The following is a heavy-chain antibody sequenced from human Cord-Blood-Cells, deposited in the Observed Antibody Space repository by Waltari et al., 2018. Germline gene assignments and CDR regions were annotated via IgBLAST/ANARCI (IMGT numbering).Heavy chain of an antibody. D-gene: IGHD1-26*01. CDR3: ARVGGSSIVGATTDY. CDR1: GGSISSSNW. Sequence: QVQLQESGPGLVKPSGTLSLTCAVSGGSISSSNWWSWVRQPPGKGLEWIGEIYHSGRTNYNPALKSRVTISVDKSKNQFSLKLSSVTAADTAVYYCARVGGSSIVGATTDYWGQGTLVTVSS. CDR2: IYHSGRT. J-gene: IGHJ4*02. V-gene: IGHV4-4*02.